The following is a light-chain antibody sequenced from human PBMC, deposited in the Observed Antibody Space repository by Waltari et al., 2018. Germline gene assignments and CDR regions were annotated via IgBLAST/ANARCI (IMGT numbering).Light chain of an antibody. V-gene: IGLV2-11*01. CDR2: NVT. J-gene: IGLJ1*01. CDR1: SSDVGGYNY. Sequence: QSALTQPRSVSGSPGQSVAISCTGTSSDVGGYNYVSWYQQHPGKAPKLMIYNVTKRPSGVPDRFSGSKSGNTASLTISGLQAEDEADYYCSSRTGSSTLYVFGTGTKVTVL. CDR3: SSRTGSSTLYV.